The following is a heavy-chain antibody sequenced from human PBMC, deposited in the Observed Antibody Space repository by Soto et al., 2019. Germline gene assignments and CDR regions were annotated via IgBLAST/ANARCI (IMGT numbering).Heavy chain of an antibody. CDR1: GYTFTGYY. CDR3: ASSFTGTTSDYYYYGMDV. Sequence: ASVKVSCKASGYTFTGYYMHWVRQAPGQGLEWMGWINPNSGGTNYAQKFQGRVTMTRNTSISTAYMELSSLRSEDTAVYYCASSFTGTTSDYYYYGMDVWGQGTTVTVSS. CDR2: INPNSGGT. D-gene: IGHD1-7*01. J-gene: IGHJ6*02. V-gene: IGHV1-2*02.